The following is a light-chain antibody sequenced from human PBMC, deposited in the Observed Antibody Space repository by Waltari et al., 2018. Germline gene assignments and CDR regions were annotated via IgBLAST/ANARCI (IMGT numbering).Light chain of an antibody. V-gene: IGKV3-20*01. CDR3: QQYGTSPLS. J-gene: IGKJ4*01. CDR2: GAF. CDR1: QSVTSS. Sequence: EIVLTQSPGTLSLSPGERATLACRASQSVTSSLAWYQHKPGQAPRLLIYGAFSRATGLPDRFGGSGSGTDFILTISRVEPEDFAIYYCQQYGTSPLSFGGGTKVGMK.